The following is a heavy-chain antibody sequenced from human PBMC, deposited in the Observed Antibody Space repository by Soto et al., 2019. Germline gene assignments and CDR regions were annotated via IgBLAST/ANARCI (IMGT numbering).Heavy chain of an antibody. CDR1: GFTFGDYG. V-gene: IGHV3-49*03. D-gene: IGHD3-10*01. CDR2: IRGNSDSGTT. J-gene: IGHJ4*02. Sequence: GGSLRLSCTASGFTFGDYGVSWFRQAPGKGLEWVGFIRGNSDSGTTEYAASVKGRFSISRDDSKSIAYLQMDSLKAEDTGVYFCTRIHGSGNFLPDYWGQGTPVTVSS. CDR3: TRIHGSGNFLPDY.